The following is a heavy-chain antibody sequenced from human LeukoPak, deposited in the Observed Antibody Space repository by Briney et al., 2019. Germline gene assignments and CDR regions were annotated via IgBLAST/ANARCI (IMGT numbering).Heavy chain of an antibody. CDR1: GFTFSSYA. D-gene: IGHD6-6*01. V-gene: IGHV3-30-3*01. J-gene: IGHJ6*03. Sequence: GRSLRLSRAASGFTFSSYAMHWVRQAPGKGLEWVAVISYDGSNKYYADSVKGRFTISRDNSKNTLYLQMNSLRAEDTAVYYCARGAYSSSSVDYYYMDVWGKGTTVTVSS. CDR3: ARGAYSSSSVDYYYMDV. CDR2: ISYDGSNK.